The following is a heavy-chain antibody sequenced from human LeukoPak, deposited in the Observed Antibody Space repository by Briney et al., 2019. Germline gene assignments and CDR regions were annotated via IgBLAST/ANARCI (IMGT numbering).Heavy chain of an antibody. CDR2: IIPIFGTA. J-gene: IGHJ5*02. Sequence: ASVKVSCKAFGGTFSSYAISWVRQAPGQGLEWMGGIIPIFGTANYAQKFQGRVTITTDESTSTAYMELSSLRSEDTAVYYCARDPLAVPTSRGWFDPWGQGTLVTVSS. CDR3: ARDPLAVPTSRGWFDP. D-gene: IGHD6-19*01. V-gene: IGHV1-69*05. CDR1: GGTFSSYA.